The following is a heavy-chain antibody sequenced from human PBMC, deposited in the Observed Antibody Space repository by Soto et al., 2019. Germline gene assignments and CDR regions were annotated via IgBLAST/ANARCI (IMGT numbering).Heavy chain of an antibody. D-gene: IGHD6-13*01. CDR1: GYTFTGYY. V-gene: IGHV1-2*04. Sequence: QVQLVQSGAEVKKPGASVKVSCKASGYTFTGYYMHWVRQAPGQGLEWMGWINPNSGGTNYAQKFQGWVTMTRDTSISTAYMGLSRLRSDDTAVYYCASSGGGSSWPNGMDVWGQGSTVTVSS. CDR2: INPNSGGT. J-gene: IGHJ6*02. CDR3: ASSGGGSSWPNGMDV.